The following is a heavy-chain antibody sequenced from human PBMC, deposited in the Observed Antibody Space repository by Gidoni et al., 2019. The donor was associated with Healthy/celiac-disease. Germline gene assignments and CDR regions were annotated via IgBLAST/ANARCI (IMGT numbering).Heavy chain of an antibody. CDR1: GYTFTSYY. V-gene: IGHV1-46*01. Sequence: QVQLVQSGAEVKKPGASVKVSCKASGYTFTSYYMHWVRQAPGQGLEWMGIINPSGGSTSYAQKFQGRVTMTRDTSTSTVYMELSSLRSEDTAVYYCARAPYYDSSGWMGFDPWGQGTLVTVSS. J-gene: IGHJ5*02. D-gene: IGHD3-22*01. CDR2: INPSGGST. CDR3: ARAPYYDSSGWMGFDP.